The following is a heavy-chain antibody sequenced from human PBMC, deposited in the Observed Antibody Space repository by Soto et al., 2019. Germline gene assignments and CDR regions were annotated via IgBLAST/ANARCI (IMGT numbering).Heavy chain of an antibody. V-gene: IGHV3-21*01. CDR2: ISSSSSYI. J-gene: IGHJ4*02. CDR3: AREMPYCSGGSCYFDY. Sequence: EVQLVESGGGLVKPGGSLRLSCAASGFTFSSYSMNWVRQAPGKGLEWVSSISSSSSYIYYADSVKGRFTISRDNAKNSLYLQMNSLRAEDTAVYYCAREMPYCSGGSCYFDYWGQGTLVTVSS. D-gene: IGHD2-15*01. CDR1: GFTFSSYS.